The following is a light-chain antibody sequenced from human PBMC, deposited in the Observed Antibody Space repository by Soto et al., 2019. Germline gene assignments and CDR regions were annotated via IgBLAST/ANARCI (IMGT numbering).Light chain of an antibody. CDR3: HQTYDTPRA. J-gene: IGKJ1*01. Sequence: DIQMTQSPSSLSASVGDRVTITCRASQRITSYLNCYQQKPGKAPKLLIYAASNLESGVPSRFSGGGSGTDFTLTISSLQPEDFATYYCHQTYDTPRAFGQGTKVEIK. CDR1: QRITSY. V-gene: IGKV1-39*01. CDR2: AAS.